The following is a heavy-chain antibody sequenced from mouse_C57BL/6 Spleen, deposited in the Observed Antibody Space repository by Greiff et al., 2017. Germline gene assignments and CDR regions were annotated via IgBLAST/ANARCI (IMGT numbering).Heavy chain of an antibody. CDR2: IHPNSGST. CDR3: AGSTGVATNYGG. J-gene: IGHJ1*03. D-gene: IGHD1-1*01. CDR1: GYTFTSYW. V-gene: IGHV1-64*01. Sequence: QVQLQQPGAELVKPGASVQLSCKASGYTFTSYWMHWVKQRPGHGLEWIGMIHPNSGSTNYKEKFTSKATLTVDKSSSTACRHLSSLTSEDSAVCYGAGSTGVATNYGGWGTGTTVTVSS.